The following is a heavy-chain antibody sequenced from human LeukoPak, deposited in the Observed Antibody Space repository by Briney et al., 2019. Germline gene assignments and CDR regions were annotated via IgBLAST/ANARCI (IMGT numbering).Heavy chain of an antibody. CDR1: GYTFTGCY. V-gene: IGHV1-2*02. Sequence: ASVKVSCKASGYTFTGCYMPWVRQAPGQGLEWMGWINPNSGGTSYAQKFQGRVTMTRDTSISTAYMELSRLRFDDTAVYYCARVPAGFNYYDSSGYYLGYWGQGTLVTVSS. D-gene: IGHD3-22*01. J-gene: IGHJ4*02. CDR3: ARVPAGFNYYDSSGYYLGY. CDR2: INPNSGGT.